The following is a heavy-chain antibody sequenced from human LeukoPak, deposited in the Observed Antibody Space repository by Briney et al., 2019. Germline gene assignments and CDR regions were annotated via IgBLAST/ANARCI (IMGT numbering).Heavy chain of an antibody. V-gene: IGHV4-30-2*01. Sequence: SETLSLTCTVSGGSISSGGYYWSWIRQPPGKGLEWIGYIYHSGSTYYNPSLKSRVTISVDRSKNQFSLKLSSVTAADTAVYYCARVPKTEITRWYSDLWGRGTLVTVSS. J-gene: IGHJ2*01. D-gene: IGHD1-1*01. CDR2: IYHSGST. CDR3: ARVPKTEITRWYSDL. CDR1: GGSISSGGYY.